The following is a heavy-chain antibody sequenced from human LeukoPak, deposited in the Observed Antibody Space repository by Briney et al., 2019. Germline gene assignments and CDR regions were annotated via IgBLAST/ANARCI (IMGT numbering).Heavy chain of an antibody. CDR3: IRDGYNYFFDY. CDR1: GFTFSSYT. J-gene: IGHJ4*02. V-gene: IGHV3-21*01. D-gene: IGHD5-24*01. Sequence: GWSLRLSCAAPGFTFSSYTMNWVRQAPRKGLEWVSSIDNDGSYIYYADSVKGRFTLSRDNAENSVHLQMISLRAVFLHAEDGIRDGYNYFFDYWGQGTLITVSS. CDR2: IDNDGSYI.